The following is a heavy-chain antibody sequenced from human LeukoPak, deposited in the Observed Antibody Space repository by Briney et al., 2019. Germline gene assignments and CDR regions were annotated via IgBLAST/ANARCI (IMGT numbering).Heavy chain of an antibody. D-gene: IGHD3-3*01. J-gene: IGHJ6*02. V-gene: IGHV3-48*03. CDR3: ANIGVVISTYYYYGMDV. CDR1: GFTFSSYE. CDR2: ISSSGSTI. Sequence: GGSLRLSCAASGFTFSSYEMNWVRQAPGKGLEWVSYISSSGSTIYYADSVKGRFTISRDNAKNSLYLQMNSLRAEDTAVYYCANIGVVISTYYYYGMDVWGQGTTVTVSS.